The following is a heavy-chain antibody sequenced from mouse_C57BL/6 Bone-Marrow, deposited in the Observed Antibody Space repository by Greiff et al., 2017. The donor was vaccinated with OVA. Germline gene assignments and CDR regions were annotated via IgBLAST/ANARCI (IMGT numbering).Heavy chain of an antibody. Sequence: EVQLKESGPVLVKPGASVKMSCKASGYTFTDYYMNWVKQSHGKSLEWIGVINPYNGGTSYNQKFKGKATLTVDKSSSTAYMELNSLTSEDSAVYYCARGLGRRDYWGQGTTLTVSS. D-gene: IGHD3-3*01. J-gene: IGHJ2*01. CDR2: INPYNGGT. CDR3: ARGLGRRDY. CDR1: GYTFTDYY. V-gene: IGHV1-19*01.